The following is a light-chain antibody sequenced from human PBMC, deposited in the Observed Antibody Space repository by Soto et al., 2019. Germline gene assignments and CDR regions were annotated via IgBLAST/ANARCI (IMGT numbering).Light chain of an antibody. V-gene: IGKV3-11*01. CDR2: GAF. CDR1: PSVTNY. Sequence: EVVWTQSPATLSLSPGERATLSCRASPSVTNYLAWYQQKPGQAHRLIIYGAFNRATGIPARFSGSGSGTDFTLTISSLEPEDFAVYYGQQRNIWPTVTFGQGTRLEIK. J-gene: IGKJ5*01. CDR3: QQRNIWPTVT.